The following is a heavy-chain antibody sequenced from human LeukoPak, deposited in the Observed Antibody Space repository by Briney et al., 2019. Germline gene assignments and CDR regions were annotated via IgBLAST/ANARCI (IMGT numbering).Heavy chain of an antibody. D-gene: IGHD1-26*01. Sequence: SETLSLTCAVYGGSFSGYYWSWIRQPPGKGLEWIGSIHHSGTIYYNPSLRSRVTISVGTSENHFSLNLNSVTAADTALYYCARHSRVIVGAICAYDFWGQGTKVTVSS. CDR2: IHHSGTI. CDR1: GGSFSGYY. V-gene: IGHV4-34*01. J-gene: IGHJ3*01. CDR3: ARHSRVIVGAICAYDF.